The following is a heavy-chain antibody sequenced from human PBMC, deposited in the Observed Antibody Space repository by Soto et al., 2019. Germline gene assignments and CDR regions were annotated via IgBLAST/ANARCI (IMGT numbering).Heavy chain of an antibody. V-gene: IGHV3-49*03. J-gene: IGHJ4*02. Sequence: GGSLRLSCTASGFTFGDYAMSWFRQAPGKGLEWVGFIRSKAYGGTTEYAASVKGRFTISRDDSKSIAYLQMNSLKTEDTAVYYCTRAPQFKYNWNAAGGFDYWGQGTLVTVSS. CDR1: GFTFGDYA. CDR2: IRSKAYGGTT. CDR3: TRAPQFKYNWNAAGGFDY. D-gene: IGHD1-20*01.